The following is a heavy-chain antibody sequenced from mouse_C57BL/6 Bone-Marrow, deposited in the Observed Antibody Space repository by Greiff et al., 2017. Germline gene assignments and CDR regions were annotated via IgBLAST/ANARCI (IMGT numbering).Heavy chain of an antibody. D-gene: IGHD1-1*01. Sequence: QVQLQQPGAELVKPGASVKLSCKASGYTFTSYWMHWVKQRPGQGLEWIGMIHPNSGSTNYNEKFKSKATLTVDKSSSTAYMQLSSLTSEDSAVYYCARGGYGSYWYFDVRGTGTTVTVSS. J-gene: IGHJ1*03. CDR2: IHPNSGST. CDR1: GYTFTSYW. CDR3: ARGGYGSYWYFDV. V-gene: IGHV1-64*01.